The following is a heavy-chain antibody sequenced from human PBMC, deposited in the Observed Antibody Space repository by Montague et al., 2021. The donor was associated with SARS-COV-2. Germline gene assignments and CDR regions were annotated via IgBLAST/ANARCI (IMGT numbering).Heavy chain of an antibody. CDR1: GGSISSSSYY. Sequence: SETLSLTCTVAGGSISSSSYYWGWIRQPPGKGLEWIGSIYYSGNTYYNPSLKSRVTISIDTSKNQFSLKLSSVTAADTAVYYCARDVAGYYGSGSYGGMDVWGQGTTVTVSS. CDR3: ARDVAGYYGSGSYGGMDV. D-gene: IGHD3-10*01. V-gene: IGHV4-39*07. CDR2: IYYSGNT. J-gene: IGHJ6*02.